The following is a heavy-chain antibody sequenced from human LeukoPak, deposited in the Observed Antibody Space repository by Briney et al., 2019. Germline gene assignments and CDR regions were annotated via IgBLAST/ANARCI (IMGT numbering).Heavy chain of an antibody. CDR3: ARDLGMAGIAPVDY. CDR2: IYHSGAT. J-gene: IGHJ4*02. Sequence: SETLSLTCTVSGYSISSGYYWGWIRQSPEKGLEWIGSIYHSGATYYNPSLKSRVTISVDTSKNQFSLKVTTVTAADTAVYYCARDLGMAGIAPVDYWGQGTLVTVSS. V-gene: IGHV4-38-2*02. CDR1: GYSISSGYY. D-gene: IGHD6-19*01.